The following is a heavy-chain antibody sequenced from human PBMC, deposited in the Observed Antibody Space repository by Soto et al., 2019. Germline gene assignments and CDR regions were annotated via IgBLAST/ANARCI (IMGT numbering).Heavy chain of an antibody. V-gene: IGHV1-69*08. J-gene: IGHJ6*02. D-gene: IGHD5-12*01. CDR1: GGTFSSYT. Sequence: QVQLVQSGAEVKKPGSSVKVSCKASGGTFSSYTISWVRQAPGQGLEWMGRIIPILGIANYAQKFQGRVTITADKSTSTAYMELSSLRSEDTAVDYCARDRGYGYNYYYYYGMDVWGQGTTVTVSS. CDR3: ARDRGYGYNYYYYYGMDV. CDR2: IIPILGIA.